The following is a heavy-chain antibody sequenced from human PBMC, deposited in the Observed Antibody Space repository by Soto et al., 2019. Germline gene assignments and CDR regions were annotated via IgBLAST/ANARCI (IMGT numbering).Heavy chain of an antibody. CDR1: GGTFSSYA. Sequence: QVQLVQSGAEVKKPGSSVKVSCKASGGTFSSYAISWVRQAPGQGLEWMGGIIPIFGTANYAQKFQGRVTITADESTSTAYMELSSLRSEDTAVYYCARLSQPAAADYYYGMDVWGQGTTVTVSS. V-gene: IGHV1-69*12. D-gene: IGHD6-13*01. J-gene: IGHJ6*02. CDR2: IIPIFGTA. CDR3: ARLSQPAAADYYYGMDV.